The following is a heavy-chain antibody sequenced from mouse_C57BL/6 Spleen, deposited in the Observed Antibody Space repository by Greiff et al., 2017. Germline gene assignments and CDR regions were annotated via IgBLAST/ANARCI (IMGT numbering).Heavy chain of an antibody. CDR3: APITTVVAPFDY. Sequence: QVQLVESGAELARPGASVKLSCKASGYTFTSYGISWVKQRTGQGLEWIGEIYPRSGNTYYNEKFKGKATLTADKSSSTAYMELRSLTSEDSAVYFCAPITTVVAPFDYWGQGTTLTVSS. J-gene: IGHJ2*01. CDR2: IYPRSGNT. CDR1: GYTFTSYG. D-gene: IGHD1-1*01. V-gene: IGHV1-81*01.